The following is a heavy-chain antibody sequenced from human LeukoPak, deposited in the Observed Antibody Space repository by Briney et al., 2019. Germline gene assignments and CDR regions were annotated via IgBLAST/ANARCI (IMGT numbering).Heavy chain of an antibody. CDR3: ARDGDMITFGGVIVRPAFDI. V-gene: IGHV3-7*01. CDR1: GFTFNSYW. CDR2: IRQDGNEK. J-gene: IGHJ3*02. Sequence: GGSLRLSCAASGFTFNSYWMNWVRQAPGKGLEWVANIRQDGNEKNYVDSVKGRFTISRDNAKNSLYLQMNGLRAEDTAVYYCARDGDMITFGGVIVRPAFDIWGQGTMVTVSS. D-gene: IGHD3-16*02.